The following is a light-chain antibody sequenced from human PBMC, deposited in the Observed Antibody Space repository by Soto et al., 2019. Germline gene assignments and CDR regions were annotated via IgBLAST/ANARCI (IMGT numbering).Light chain of an antibody. CDR1: GLPRKY. J-gene: IGLJ3*02. Sequence: SYELTQPPSVSVSLGQMARITCSGEGLPRKYAYWYQQKPRQPPVLVIHKDSERPSGIPERFSGSSSGTIATLTITGVQAEDEADYYCLSADSGRTTSYRVFGGGTKVTVL. V-gene: IGLV3-16*01. CDR2: KDS. CDR3: LSADSGRTTSYRV.